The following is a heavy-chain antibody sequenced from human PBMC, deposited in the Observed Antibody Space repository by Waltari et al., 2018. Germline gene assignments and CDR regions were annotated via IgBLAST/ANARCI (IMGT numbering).Heavy chain of an antibody. V-gene: IGHV1-69*05. CDR2: IIPIFGTA. D-gene: IGHD6-13*01. Sequence: QVQLVQSGAAVKKPGSSVKVSCKASGGTFSSYAISWVPPAPGQGLEWMGGIIPIFGTANYAQKFQGRVTITTDESTSTAYMELSSLRSEDTAVYYCAREAAAAGGAFDIWGQGTMVTVSS. CDR1: GGTFSSYA. J-gene: IGHJ3*02. CDR3: AREAAAAGGAFDI.